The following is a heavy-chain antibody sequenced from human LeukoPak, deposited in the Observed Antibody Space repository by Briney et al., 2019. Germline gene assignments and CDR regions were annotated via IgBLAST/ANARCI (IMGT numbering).Heavy chain of an antibody. CDR2: IQYDGSNE. J-gene: IGHJ6*03. D-gene: IGHD2-8*01. Sequence: GSLRLSCAASRFTFSSYGMHWVRQAPGKGLEWVAYIQYDGSNEQYADSVKGRFSISRDSSKNILYLQMNSLRAEDTAVYYCAKDRCSNGVGCYYYYMDVWGKGTTVTISS. V-gene: IGHV3-30*02. CDR3: AKDRCSNGVGCYYYYMDV. CDR1: RFTFSSYG.